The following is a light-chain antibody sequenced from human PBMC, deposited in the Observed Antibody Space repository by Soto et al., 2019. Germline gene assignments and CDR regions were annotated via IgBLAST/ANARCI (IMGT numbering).Light chain of an antibody. CDR2: AAS. V-gene: IGKV1-8*01. J-gene: IGKJ1*01. Sequence: AIRMTQSRSSLSASTGGRFTITCRASQGISSYLAWYQQKPAKAPKLLXYAASTLQSGVPSRFSGSGSATDFTLTISCLQSEDFATYYCQQYYSYSTWTFGQGTKVDIK. CDR1: QGISSY. CDR3: QQYYSYSTWT.